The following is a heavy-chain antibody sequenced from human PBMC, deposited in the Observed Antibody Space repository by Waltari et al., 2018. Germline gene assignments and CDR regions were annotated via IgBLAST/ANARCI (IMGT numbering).Heavy chain of an antibody. CDR3: ARDPKPYYYGSGSSFDY. D-gene: IGHD3-10*01. J-gene: IGHJ4*02. CDR2: IIPILGIA. V-gene: IGHV1-69*04. Sequence: QVQLVQSGAEVKKPGSSVKVSCKASGGTFSSYAIRWVRQAPGQGLEWMGGIIPILGIANYAQKFQGRVTITADESTSTAYMELSSLRSEDTAVYYCARDPKPYYYGSGSSFDYWGQGTLVTVSS. CDR1: GGTFSSYA.